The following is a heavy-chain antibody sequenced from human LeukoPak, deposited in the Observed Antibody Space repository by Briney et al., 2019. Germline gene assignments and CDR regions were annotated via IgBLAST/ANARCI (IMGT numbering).Heavy chain of an antibody. V-gene: IGHV1-46*01. Sequence: ASVKVSCKASGYTFTSYYMHWVRQAPGQGLEWMGIINPSGGSTSYAQKSQGRVTMTRDTSTSTVYMELSSLRSEDTAVYYCARDGRSSGWYTDAFDIWGQGTMVTVSS. CDR2: INPSGGST. J-gene: IGHJ3*02. D-gene: IGHD6-19*01. CDR1: GYTFTSYY. CDR3: ARDGRSSGWYTDAFDI.